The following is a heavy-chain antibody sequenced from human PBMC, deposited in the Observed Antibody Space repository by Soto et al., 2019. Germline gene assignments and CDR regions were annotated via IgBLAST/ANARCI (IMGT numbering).Heavy chain of an antibody. V-gene: IGHV3-23*01. J-gene: IGHJ4*02. CDR2: IINTGGGT. CDR1: GFTFSSYA. CDR3: ATASGGRYPESRLFDY. D-gene: IGHD1-26*01. Sequence: GGSLRLSCAASGFTFSSYAMSWVRQTPEQGLEWVSVIINTGGGTLYSDSVKGRFTISRDNSKNTVYLQMNSLRAEDTAIYYCATASGGRYPESRLFDYWGQGTRVTVYS.